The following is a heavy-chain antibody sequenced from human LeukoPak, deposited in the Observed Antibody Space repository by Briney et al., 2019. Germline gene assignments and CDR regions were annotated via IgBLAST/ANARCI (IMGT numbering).Heavy chain of an antibody. V-gene: IGHV3-23*01. CDR2: ISGSGGST. D-gene: IGHD3-3*01. CDR3: ATRITIFGVDRFFDY. CDR1: GFTFSSYA. Sequence: GGSLRLSCAASGFTFSSYAMSWVGQAPGKGLEWVSAISGSGGSTYYADSVKGRFTISRDNSKNTLYLQMNSLRAEDTAVYYCATRITIFGVDRFFDYWGQGTLVTVSS. J-gene: IGHJ4*02.